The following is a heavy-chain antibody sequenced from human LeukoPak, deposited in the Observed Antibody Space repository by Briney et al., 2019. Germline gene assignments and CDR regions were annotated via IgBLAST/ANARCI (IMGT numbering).Heavy chain of an antibody. CDR3: ARDKAVTTELTQYFQH. Sequence: GASVKVSCKASGYTFTKYAMHWVRQAPGQRLEWMGRINAGNGNTKYSQKFQGRVTIIRDTSASTAYMELSSLRSEDTAVYYCARDKAVTTELTQYFQHWGQGTLVTVSS. D-gene: IGHD4-11*01. CDR2: INAGNGNT. V-gene: IGHV1-3*01. CDR1: GYTFTKYA. J-gene: IGHJ1*01.